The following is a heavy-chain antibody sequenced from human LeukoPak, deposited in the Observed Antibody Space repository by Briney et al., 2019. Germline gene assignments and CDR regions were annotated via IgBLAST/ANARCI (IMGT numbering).Heavy chain of an antibody. D-gene: IGHD6-19*01. J-gene: IGHJ4*02. Sequence: PGGSLRLSCAASGFTFSSYAMSWVHQAPGKGLEWVSAISGSGGSTYYADSVKGRFTISRDNSKNTLYLQMNSLRAEDTAVYYCAKKLVGSSGWHSYYFDYWGQGTLVTVSS. CDR2: ISGSGGST. CDR1: GFTFSSYA. CDR3: AKKLVGSSGWHSYYFDY. V-gene: IGHV3-23*01.